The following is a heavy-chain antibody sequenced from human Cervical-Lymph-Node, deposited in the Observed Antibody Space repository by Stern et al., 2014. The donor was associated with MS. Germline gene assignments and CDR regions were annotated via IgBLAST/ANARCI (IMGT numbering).Heavy chain of an antibody. CDR1: GGGFKSYA. CDR2: IVPMFAKA. V-gene: IGHV1-69*01. Sequence: VQLVESGAEVKKPGSSVRVSCKASGGGFKSYAFNWLRQAPGQGLEWMGDIVPMFAKANYAQKFQGRVTVTADEATNTVYMELSFLTSEDTAVYYCARERSIHYPAFAPWGQGTLVTVSS. J-gene: IGHJ5*02. CDR3: ARERSIHYPAFAP. D-gene: IGHD3-10*01.